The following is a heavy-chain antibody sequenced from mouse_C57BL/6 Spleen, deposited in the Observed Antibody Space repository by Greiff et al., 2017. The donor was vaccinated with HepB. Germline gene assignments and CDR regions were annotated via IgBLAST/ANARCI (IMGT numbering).Heavy chain of an antibody. D-gene: IGHD2-4*01. CDR2: IYPGSGST. CDR3: ARGRDYDVALFAY. V-gene: IGHV1-55*01. CDR1: GYTFTSYW. Sequence: VQLQQPGAELVKPGASVKMSCKASGYTFTSYWITWVKQRPGQGLEWIGDIYPGSGSTNYNEKFKSKATLTVDTSSSTAYMQLSSLTSEDSAVYYCARGRDYDVALFAYWGQGTLVTVSA. J-gene: IGHJ3*01.